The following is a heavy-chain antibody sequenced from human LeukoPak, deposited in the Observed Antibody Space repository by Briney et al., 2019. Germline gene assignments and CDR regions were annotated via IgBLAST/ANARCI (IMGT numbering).Heavy chain of an antibody. D-gene: IGHD1-14*01. Sequence: GASVKVSCKASGCTFSSYAISWVRQAPGQGLEWMGRIIPIFGTANYAQKFQGRVTITTDESTSTAYMELSSLRSEDTAVYYCARESRIGGFDYWGQGTLVTVSS. CDR3: ARESRIGGFDY. V-gene: IGHV1-69*05. CDR1: GCTFSSYA. J-gene: IGHJ4*02. CDR2: IIPIFGTA.